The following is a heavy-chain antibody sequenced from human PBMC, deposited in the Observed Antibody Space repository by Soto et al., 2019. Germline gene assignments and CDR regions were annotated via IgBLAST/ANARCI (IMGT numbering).Heavy chain of an antibody. CDR3: AHMSGSYFDH. CDR2: IYWDDDK. CDR1: GFSLTTSGVG. J-gene: IGHJ4*02. D-gene: IGHD1-26*01. V-gene: IGHV2-5*05. Sequence: QITLKESGPTLVKPTQTLTLTCTFSGFSLTTSGVGVGWIRQPPGKALEWLALIYWDDDKRYGPSLKSRLTIXMDPPRNQVVLILPNSDPVDTATYYCAHMSGSYFDHWGQGTLVTLSS.